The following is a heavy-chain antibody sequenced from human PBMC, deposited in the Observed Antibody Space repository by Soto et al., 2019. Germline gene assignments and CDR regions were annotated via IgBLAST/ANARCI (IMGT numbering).Heavy chain of an antibody. CDR3: ARDLSGSGD. D-gene: IGHD3-10*01. V-gene: IGHV3-30-3*01. J-gene: IGHJ4*02. CDR2: ISYDGSNK. Sequence: QLQLVESGGGVVQPGRSLRLSCAAAGFAFSSYAMHWVRQAPGKGLVWVAVISYDGSNKYYADSVKGRFNISRDKSTHTLYLQMTSLRAEDTAVYYCARDLSGSGDWGQGTLVTVSS. CDR1: GFAFSSYA.